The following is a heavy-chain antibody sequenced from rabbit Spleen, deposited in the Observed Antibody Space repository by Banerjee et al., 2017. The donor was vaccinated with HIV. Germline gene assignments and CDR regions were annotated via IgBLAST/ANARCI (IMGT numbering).Heavy chain of an antibody. CDR2: INTYTGRP. CDR3: VRDQAGDGDYGPYYLNL. V-gene: IGHV1S45*01. J-gene: IGHJ4*01. CDR1: GFSFDSDYV. Sequence: QEQLEESGGDLVKPEGSLTLTCTASGFSFDSDYVMCWVRQAPGKGLEWIACINTYTGRPVYASWTKGPFTISKTASTTVTLRMTRLTAADTATYFCVRDQAGDGDYGPYYLNLWGPGTLVTVS. D-gene: IGHD2-1*01.